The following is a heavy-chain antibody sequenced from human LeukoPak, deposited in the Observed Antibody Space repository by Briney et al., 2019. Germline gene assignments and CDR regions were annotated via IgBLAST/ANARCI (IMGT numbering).Heavy chain of an antibody. CDR1: GYTFTGYY. V-gene: IGHV1-46*01. CDR2: INPSGGST. D-gene: IGHD3-22*01. J-gene: IGHJ1*01. Sequence: PEASVKVSCKASGYTFTGYYMHWVRQAPGQGLEWMGIINPSGGSTSYAQKFQGRVTMTSETSTSTVYMELSSLRSEDTAVYFCARDLGVTMILQHWGQGTLVTVSS. CDR3: ARDLGVTMILQH.